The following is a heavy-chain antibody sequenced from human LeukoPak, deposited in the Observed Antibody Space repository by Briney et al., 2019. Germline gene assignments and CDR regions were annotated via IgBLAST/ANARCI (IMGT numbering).Heavy chain of an antibody. Sequence: GGSLRLSCAASGFTFSSYEMNWVRQAPGKGLERVSYISSSGSTIYYADSVKGRFTISRDNAKNSLYLQMNRLRAEDTAVYYCARGVRQWLLTYYFDYWGQGTLVTVSS. CDR2: ISSSGSTI. CDR3: ARGVRQWLLTYYFDY. J-gene: IGHJ4*02. CDR1: GFTFSSYE. D-gene: IGHD6-19*01. V-gene: IGHV3-48*03.